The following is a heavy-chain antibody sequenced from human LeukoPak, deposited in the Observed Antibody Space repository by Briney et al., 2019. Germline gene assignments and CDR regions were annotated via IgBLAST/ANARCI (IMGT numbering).Heavy chain of an antibody. CDR1: DGSVSSVGYY. Sequence: SETLSLTCTVSDGSVSSVGYYWGWIRQPPGKGLEWIGSIYYSGTTYYNPSLASRVTISVDTSKNQFSLKLSSVTAADTAVYYCARDDFYGGKSYWGQGTLVTVSS. D-gene: IGHD4-23*01. J-gene: IGHJ4*02. V-gene: IGHV4-39*07. CDR2: IYYSGTT. CDR3: ARDDFYGGKSY.